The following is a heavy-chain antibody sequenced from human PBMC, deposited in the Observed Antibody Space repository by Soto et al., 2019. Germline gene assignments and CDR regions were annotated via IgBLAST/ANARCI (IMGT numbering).Heavy chain of an antibody. J-gene: IGHJ4*02. Sequence: GGSLRLSCAASGFTFSSYSMNWVRQAPGKGLEWVSYISSSSSTIYYADSVKGRFTISRDNAKNSLYLQMNSLRAEDTAVYYCARAQTDIVVVVAAEFDYWGQGTLVTVSS. V-gene: IGHV3-48*01. CDR3: ARAQTDIVVVVAAEFDY. D-gene: IGHD2-15*01. CDR1: GFTFSSYS. CDR2: ISSSSSTI.